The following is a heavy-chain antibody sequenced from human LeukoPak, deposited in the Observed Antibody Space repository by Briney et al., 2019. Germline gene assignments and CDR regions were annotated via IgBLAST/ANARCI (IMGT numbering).Heavy chain of an antibody. CDR3: AKLTGEYYYDSSGYPN. Sequence: GGSLRLSCAASGFTFSSYAMSWVRQAPGKGLEWVSAISGSGGSTYCADSVKGRFTISRDNSKNTLYLQMNSLRAEDTAVYYCAKLTGEYYYDSSGYPNWGQGTLVTVSS. D-gene: IGHD3-22*01. J-gene: IGHJ4*02. CDR2: ISGSGGST. V-gene: IGHV3-23*01. CDR1: GFTFSSYA.